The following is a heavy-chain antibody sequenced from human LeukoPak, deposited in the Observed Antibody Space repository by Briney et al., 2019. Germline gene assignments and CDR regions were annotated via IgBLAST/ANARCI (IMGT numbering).Heavy chain of an antibody. CDR2: TYYRSKWYN. Sequence: SQTLSLTCAISGDSVSSNSSAWNWIRQSPSRGLEWLGRTYYRSKWYNDYAVSVKGRITINPDTSKNHFSPQLNSVTPEDTAIYYCARIGYSYGGPWGQGTLVTVSS. J-gene: IGHJ5*02. D-gene: IGHD5-18*01. CDR1: GDSVSSNSSA. CDR3: ARIGYSYGGP. V-gene: IGHV6-1*01.